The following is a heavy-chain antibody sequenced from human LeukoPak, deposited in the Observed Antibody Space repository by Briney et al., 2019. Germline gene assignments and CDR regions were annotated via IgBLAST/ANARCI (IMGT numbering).Heavy chain of an antibody. D-gene: IGHD1-26*01. J-gene: IGHJ4*02. Sequence: GGSLRLSCTDSGFPFNSYWMHWVRQAPGKGLAWVSHITTDGSGTSYADSVKGRFTISRDNAKKTLYLQMNSLRAEDTAVYYCARGAVAGANFDYWGLGTLVTVSS. CDR2: ITTDGSGT. CDR3: ARGAVAGANFDY. CDR1: GFPFNSYW. V-gene: IGHV3-74*01.